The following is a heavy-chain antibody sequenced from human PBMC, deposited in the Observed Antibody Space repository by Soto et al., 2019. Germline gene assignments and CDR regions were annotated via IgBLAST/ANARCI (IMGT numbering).Heavy chain of an antibody. J-gene: IGHJ4*02. D-gene: IGHD3-22*01. CDR2: IYHSGST. Sequence: PSATLSLTCAVSGGSISSGGYSWSWIRQPPGKGLEWIGYIYHSGSTYYNPSLKSRVTISVDRSKNQFSLKLSSVTAADTAVYYCTTDPVTMIVVVPSSGWGQGTLVTVSS. CDR3: TTDPVTMIVVVPSSG. V-gene: IGHV4-30-2*01. CDR1: GGSISSGGYS.